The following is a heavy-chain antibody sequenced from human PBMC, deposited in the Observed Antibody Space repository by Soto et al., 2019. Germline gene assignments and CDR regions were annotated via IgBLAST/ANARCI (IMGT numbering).Heavy chain of an antibody. CDR1: GGSISSYY. CDR3: ARDIVGATMGAFDI. CDR2: IYYSGST. D-gene: IGHD1-26*01. V-gene: IGHV4-59*01. Sequence: SKTLSLTGTVLGGSISSYYWSWIRQPPGKGPEWIGYIYYSGSTNYNPSLKSRVTISVDTSKNQFSLKLSSVTAADTAVYYCARDIVGATMGAFDIWGQGTMVTVSS. J-gene: IGHJ3*02.